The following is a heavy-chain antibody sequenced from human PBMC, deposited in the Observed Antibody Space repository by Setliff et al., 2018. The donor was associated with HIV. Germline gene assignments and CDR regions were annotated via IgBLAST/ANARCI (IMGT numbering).Heavy chain of an antibody. CDR3: AREGGGYSGTYFNFPFDS. D-gene: IGHD1-26*01. V-gene: IGHV4-34*01. Sequence: SETLSLTCAVYGGSFSGYYWSWIRQSPVKGLEWIGEINHSESTNYNPSVKRRVTISIDTSKNQISLKLSSVTAADMATYYCAREGGGYSGTYFNFPFDSWGQGTLVTVSS. J-gene: IGHJ4*02. CDR1: GGSFSGYY. CDR2: INHSEST.